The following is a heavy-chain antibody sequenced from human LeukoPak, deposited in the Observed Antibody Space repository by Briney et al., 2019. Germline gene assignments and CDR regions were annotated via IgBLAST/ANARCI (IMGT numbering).Heavy chain of an antibody. Sequence: TGGSLRLSCAASGFTFSSYGMNWVRQAPGKGLEWVSSISSSSSYIYYADSVKGRFTISRDNAKNSLYLQMNSLRAEDTAVYYCASLSYGSGEGDYWGQGTLVTVSS. CDR1: GFTFSSYG. D-gene: IGHD3-10*01. J-gene: IGHJ4*02. V-gene: IGHV3-21*01. CDR2: ISSSSSYI. CDR3: ASLSYGSGEGDY.